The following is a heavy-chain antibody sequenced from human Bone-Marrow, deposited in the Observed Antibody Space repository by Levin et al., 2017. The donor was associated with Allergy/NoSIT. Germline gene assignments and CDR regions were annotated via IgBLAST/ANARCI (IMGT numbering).Heavy chain of an antibody. D-gene: IGHD3-22*01. CDR3: AREMDSSGYYFAFDY. CDR2: IYSGGSDT. J-gene: IGHJ4*02. V-gene: IGHV3-21*01. CDR1: GFIFSAYA. Sequence: GGSLRLSCAASGFIFSAYAMTWVRQAPGKGLEWVSSIYSGGSDTSYADPVRGRFTVSRDDATNSLFLEMSSLRVEDTATYYCAREMDSSGYYFAFDYWGQGVLVTVSS.